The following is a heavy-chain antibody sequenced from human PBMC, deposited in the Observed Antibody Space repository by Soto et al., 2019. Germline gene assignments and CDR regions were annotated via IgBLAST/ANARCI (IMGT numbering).Heavy chain of an antibody. CDR3: ARSRRGVYYGMDV. J-gene: IGHJ6*02. V-gene: IGHV4-34*01. CDR1: GGSFSGYY. CDR2: INHSGST. Sequence: QVQLQQWGAGLLKPSETLSLTCAVYGGSFSGYYWSWIRQPPGKGLEWIGEINHSGSTNYNPSLKSRVXXSXDXXKNQFSLKLSSVTAADTAVYYCARSRRGVYYGMDVWGQGTTVTVSS.